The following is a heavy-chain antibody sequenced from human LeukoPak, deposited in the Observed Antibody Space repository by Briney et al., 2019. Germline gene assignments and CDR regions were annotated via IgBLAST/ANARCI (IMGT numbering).Heavy chain of an antibody. CDR1: GGTFSSYA. CDR2: IIPIFGTS. Sequence: SVKVSCKASGGTFSSYAISWVRQAPGQGLEWMGGIIPIFGTSNYAQKFQGRVTITADESTSTAYMELSSLRSEDTAVYYCARYYSGWYYFAYWGQGTLVTVSS. V-gene: IGHV1-69*01. D-gene: IGHD6-19*01. CDR3: ARYYSGWYYFAY. J-gene: IGHJ4*02.